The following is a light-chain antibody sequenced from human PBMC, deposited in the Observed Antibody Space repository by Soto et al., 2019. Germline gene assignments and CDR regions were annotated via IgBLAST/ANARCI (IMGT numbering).Light chain of an antibody. CDR2: DAS. CDR1: QTISTW. CDR3: QQYTNTNNPWM. J-gene: IGKJ1*01. V-gene: IGKV1-5*01. Sequence: DIPATQAPPTLSASLGDRVTITCRAIQTISTWMAWYQQKPGKAPKLLVYDASTLQSGVASRFSGSGSGTEFTLIISGLQPDDSATYYCQQYTNTNNPWMFGQGTKVDI.